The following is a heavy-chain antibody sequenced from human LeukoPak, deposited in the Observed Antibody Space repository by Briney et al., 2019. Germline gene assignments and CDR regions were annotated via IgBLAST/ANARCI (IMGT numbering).Heavy chain of an antibody. CDR2: ISGSGGST. J-gene: IGHJ4*02. CDR1: GFTFISYA. Sequence: GGSLRLSCAASGFTFISYAMSWVRQAPGKGLEWVSAISGSGGSTYYADSVKGRFTISRDNSKNTLYLQMNSLRAEDTAVYYCAKDGYYYDSSGYYSDYWGQGTLVTVSS. D-gene: IGHD3-22*01. V-gene: IGHV3-23*01. CDR3: AKDGYYYDSSGYYSDY.